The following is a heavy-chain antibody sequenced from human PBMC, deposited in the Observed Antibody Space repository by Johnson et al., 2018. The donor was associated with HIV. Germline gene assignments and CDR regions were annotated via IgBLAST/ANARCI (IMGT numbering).Heavy chain of an antibody. CDR3: EKDRSMDDGFDV. Sequence: VQLVESGGGVVQPGRSLRLSCVASGFTLSTYGMHWVRQAPGKGLEWVAVMSYDGSNKYYADSVKGRFTISRDNSKNTLYLQMNSMRAEDTAVYYCEKDRSMDDGFDVWGQGTMVTVSS. V-gene: IGHV3-30*18. D-gene: IGHD1-26*01. J-gene: IGHJ3*01. CDR2: MSYDGSNK. CDR1: GFTLSTYG.